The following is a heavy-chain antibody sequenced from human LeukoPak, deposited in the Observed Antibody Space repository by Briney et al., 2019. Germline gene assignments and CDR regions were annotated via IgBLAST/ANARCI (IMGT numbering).Heavy chain of an antibody. CDR1: GGSISSGGYY. Sequence: PSQTLSLTCTVSGGSISSGGYYWSWIRQPPGKGLEWIGYIYHSGSTYYNPSLKSRVTISVDRSKNQFSLKLSSMTAADTAVYYCARGGASYFDYWGQGTLVTVSS. D-gene: IGHD1-26*01. CDR2: IYHSGST. J-gene: IGHJ4*02. V-gene: IGHV4-30-2*01. CDR3: ARGGASYFDY.